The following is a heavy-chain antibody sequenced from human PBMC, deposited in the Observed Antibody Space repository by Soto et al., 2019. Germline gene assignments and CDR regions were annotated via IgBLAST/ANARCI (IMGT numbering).Heavy chain of an antibody. J-gene: IGHJ4*02. V-gene: IGHV3-30-3*01. CDR1: GFTFSSYA. Sequence: GGSLKLSCAASGFTFSSYAMHWVRQAPGKGLEWVAVISYDGSNKYYADSVKGRFTISRDNSKNTLYLQMNSLRAEDTAVYYCARDSRVESSVKEEVYDFWSGYSDYWGQGTLVTVSS. CDR3: ARDSRVESSVKEEVYDFWSGYSDY. CDR2: ISYDGSNK. D-gene: IGHD3-3*01.